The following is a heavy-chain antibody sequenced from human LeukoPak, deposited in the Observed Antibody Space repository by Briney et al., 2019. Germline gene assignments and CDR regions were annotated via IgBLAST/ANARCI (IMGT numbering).Heavy chain of an antibody. V-gene: IGHV1-18*01. CDR1: GYTLTSYG. CDR3: ARDVGFWSGYPDAFDI. D-gene: IGHD3-3*01. J-gene: IGHJ3*02. Sequence: GASVKVSCKASGYTLTSYGISWVRQAPGQGLEWMGWISPYNGNTNYAQKLQGRVTMTTDTSTSTAYMELRSLRSDGTAVYYCARDVGFWSGYPDAFDIWGQGTMVTVSS. CDR2: ISPYNGNT.